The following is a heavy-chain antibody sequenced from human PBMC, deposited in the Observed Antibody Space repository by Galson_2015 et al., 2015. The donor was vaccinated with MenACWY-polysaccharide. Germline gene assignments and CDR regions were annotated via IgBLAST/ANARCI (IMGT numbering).Heavy chain of an antibody. CDR1: GLTFSNYW. V-gene: IGHV3-7*01. D-gene: IGHD6-25*01. Sequence: SLRLSCAASGLTFSNYWMSWVRQAPGQGLEWVANVKPDGSDKYYVASVKGRLTISKDNAKHSLYLQMDSLRPEDTAMYYCARDPGNSIPAWGAFDIWGQGTMVTVSS. CDR3: ARDPGNSIPAWGAFDI. CDR2: VKPDGSDK. J-gene: IGHJ3*02.